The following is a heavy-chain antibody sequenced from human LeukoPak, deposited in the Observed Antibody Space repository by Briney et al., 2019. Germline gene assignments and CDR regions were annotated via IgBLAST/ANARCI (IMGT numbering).Heavy chain of an antibody. CDR1: GFTFSSYW. CDR2: IKQDGSEK. Sequence: GGSLRLSCAASGFTFSSYWMSWVRQAPGKGLEWVANIKQDGSEKYYVDSVKGRFTISRDNAKNSLYLQMNSLRAEDTAVYYCARVTNYYDSSGYYYVGGYYYYYYMDVWGKGTTVTVSS. J-gene: IGHJ6*03. D-gene: IGHD3-22*01. CDR3: ARVTNYYDSSGYYYVGGYYYYYYMDV. V-gene: IGHV3-7*01.